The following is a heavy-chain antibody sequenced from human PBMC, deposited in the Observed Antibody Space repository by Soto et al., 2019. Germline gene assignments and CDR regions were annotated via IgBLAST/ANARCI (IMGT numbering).Heavy chain of an antibody. CDR2: LSSGSISM. Sequence: DVQLVESGGGLVKPGGSLRLSCAASGFTFSSFNMNWVRQVPGKGLEWVSYLSSGSISMYYADSVKGRFTISRDNAKNSLYLQMNSLRAEDTALYYCAREGPGYGDYYFQHWGQGTLVTVSS. D-gene: IGHD4-17*01. J-gene: IGHJ1*01. CDR3: AREGPGYGDYYFQH. V-gene: IGHV3-21*01. CDR1: GFTFSSFN.